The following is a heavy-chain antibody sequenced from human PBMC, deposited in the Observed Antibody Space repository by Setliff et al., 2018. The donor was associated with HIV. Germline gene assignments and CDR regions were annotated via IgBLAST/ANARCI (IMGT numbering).Heavy chain of an antibody. V-gene: IGHV3-74*01. Sequence: GSLRLSCAASGFTLSGYWMHWVRQAPGKGLVWVSRISGDGSTIDYADSVKGRFTISRDSANNMLYLQMNSLRAEDTAVYYCARIIAGVPYWGQGTLVTVSS. J-gene: IGHJ4*02. D-gene: IGHD6-13*01. CDR3: ARIIAGVPY. CDR1: GFTLSGYW. CDR2: ISGDGSTI.